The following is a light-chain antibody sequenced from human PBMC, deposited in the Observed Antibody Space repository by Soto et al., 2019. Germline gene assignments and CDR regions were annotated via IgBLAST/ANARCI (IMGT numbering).Light chain of an antibody. J-gene: IGKJ1*01. CDR3: HQTYSGRS. CDR1: QGISAY. V-gene: IGKV1-39*01. Sequence: LLTQSPSSLSASVGDRVTITCRASQGISAYLNWYQQKPGKAPQLLIFAASTLQHGVPSRFSGSGSGTDFTLAISNLQPEDFATYYCHQTYSGRSFGAGTKVEVK. CDR2: AAS.